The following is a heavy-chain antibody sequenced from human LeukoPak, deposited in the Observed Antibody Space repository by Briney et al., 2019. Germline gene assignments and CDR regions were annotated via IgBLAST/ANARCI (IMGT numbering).Heavy chain of an antibody. CDR1: GGSISFYY. CDR3: ARRRSETRWLRGSALGY. CDR2: INHSGST. J-gene: IGHJ4*02. V-gene: IGHV4-34*01. D-gene: IGHD5-24*01. Sequence: SETLSLTCTVSGGSISFYYWSWIRQPPGKGLEWIGEINHSGSTNYNPSLKSRVTISVDTSKNQFSLKLSSVTAADTAVYYCARRRSETRWLRGSALGYWGQGTLVTVSS.